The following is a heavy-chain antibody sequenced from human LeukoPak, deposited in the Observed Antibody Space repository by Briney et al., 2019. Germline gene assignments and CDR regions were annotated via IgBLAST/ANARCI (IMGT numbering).Heavy chain of an antibody. D-gene: IGHD6-19*01. CDR3: ARARAVAANYYYYGMDV. Sequence: SETLSLTCTVSGGSISSYYCSWIRQPPGKGLEWIGYIYYSGNTNYNPSLKSRVTISVDTSKNQFSLKLSSVTAADTAVYYCARARAVAANYYYYGMDVWGQGTTVTVSS. J-gene: IGHJ6*02. CDR2: IYYSGNT. CDR1: GGSISSYY. V-gene: IGHV4-59*01.